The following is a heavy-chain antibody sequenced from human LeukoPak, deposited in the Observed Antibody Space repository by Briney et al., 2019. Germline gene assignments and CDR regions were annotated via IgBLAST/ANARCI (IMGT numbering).Heavy chain of an antibody. CDR2: IKDKNDGGTT. CDR1: GITFNYAR. J-gene: IGHJ4*02. D-gene: IGHD2-15*01. Sequence: GGSLRLSWAGFGITFNYARMSWVRQAPGKGLEWVGRIKDKNDGGTTDYAEPVKGRFTISRDDSKNMVYLQMNSLKTEDTGVYYCTTGVLTAWGQGTLVSVSS. CDR3: TTGVLTA. V-gene: IGHV3-15*01.